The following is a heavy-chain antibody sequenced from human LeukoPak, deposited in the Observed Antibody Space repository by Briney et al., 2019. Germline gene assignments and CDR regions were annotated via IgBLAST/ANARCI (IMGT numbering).Heavy chain of an antibody. CDR1: GFTFSSYA. Sequence: PGGALRLSCAASGFTFSSYAMSWVRQAPGKGLECVSAISGSGGSTYYADSVKGRFTISRENSKNTLYLQMNSLRAEDTAVYYCAKDRRVVVPAAIWYFDYWGQGTLVTVSS. CDR3: AKDRRVVVPAAIWYFDY. D-gene: IGHD2-2*01. V-gene: IGHV3-23*01. CDR2: ISGSGGST. J-gene: IGHJ4*02.